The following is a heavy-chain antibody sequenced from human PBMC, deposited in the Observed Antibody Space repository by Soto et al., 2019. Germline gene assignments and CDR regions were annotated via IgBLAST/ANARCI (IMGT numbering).Heavy chain of an antibody. CDR1: GGSCIGGSYP. CDR3: SRVLGGFWAPSTGSDF. D-gene: IGHD3-3*01. CDR2: IYYSGGS. J-gene: IGHJ6*01. Sequence: WEPLPPTCTVAGGSCIGGSYPGSWIRKPPGKALEGLGYIYYSGGSNYNPSLKCQVTIPVITSKHRFSLTLSSVTVADTAVYYCSRVLGGFWAPSTGSDFWRQGTTVTVSP. V-gene: IGHV4-61*01.